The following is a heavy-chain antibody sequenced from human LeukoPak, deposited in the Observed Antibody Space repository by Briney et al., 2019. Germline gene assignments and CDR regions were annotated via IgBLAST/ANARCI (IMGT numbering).Heavy chain of an antibody. Sequence: SVKVSCKASGGTFSSYAISWVRQAPGQGPEWMGRIIPIFGTANYAQKFQGRVTITTDESTSTAYMELSSLRSEDTAVYYCARDRGYGDYGWYFDLWGRGTLVTVSS. D-gene: IGHD4-17*01. V-gene: IGHV1-69*05. J-gene: IGHJ2*01. CDR1: GGTFSSYA. CDR2: IIPIFGTA. CDR3: ARDRGYGDYGWYFDL.